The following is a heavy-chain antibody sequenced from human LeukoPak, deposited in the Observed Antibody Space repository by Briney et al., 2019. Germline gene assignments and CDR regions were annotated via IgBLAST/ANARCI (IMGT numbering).Heavy chain of an antibody. Sequence: SSVKVSCKASGYTFTDYYMYWVRQAPAQGLEYMGWINPNSGGTNYAQKFQGRVTMTRDTSISTAYMELSSLRSDDTAMYYCARVHWRPATHWFDPWGQGTLVTVSS. V-gene: IGHV1-2*02. CDR2: INPNSGGT. CDR1: GYTFTDYY. CDR3: ARVHWRPATHWFDP. D-gene: IGHD2-2*01. J-gene: IGHJ5*02.